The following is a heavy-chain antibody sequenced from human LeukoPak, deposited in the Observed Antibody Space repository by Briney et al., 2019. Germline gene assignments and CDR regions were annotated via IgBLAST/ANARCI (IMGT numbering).Heavy chain of an antibody. V-gene: IGHV3-30*18. Sequence: PGGSLRLSCAASGFTFSSYGMHWVRQAPGKGLGWVAVISYDGSNKYYADPVEGRFTISRDNSKNTLYLQMNSLRAEDTAVYYCAKDRATVTTKYYSDYWGQRTLVTVSS. CDR1: GFTFSSYG. CDR3: AKDRATVTTKYYSDY. D-gene: IGHD4-17*01. CDR2: ISYDGSNK. J-gene: IGHJ4*02.